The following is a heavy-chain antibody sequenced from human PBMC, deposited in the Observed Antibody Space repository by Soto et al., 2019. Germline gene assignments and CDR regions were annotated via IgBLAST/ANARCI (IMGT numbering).Heavy chain of an antibody. V-gene: IGHV3-30*18. D-gene: IGHD3-10*01. Sequence: TGGSLRLSCAASGFTFISYGMHWVRQAPGKGLEWVAVISYDGSNKYYADSVKGRFTISRDNSKNTLYLQMNSLRAEDTAVYYCAKDKAYRTYYYGSGYNGYFDYWGQGTLVTVSS. CDR2: ISYDGSNK. CDR1: GFTFISYG. J-gene: IGHJ4*02. CDR3: AKDKAYRTYYYGSGYNGYFDY.